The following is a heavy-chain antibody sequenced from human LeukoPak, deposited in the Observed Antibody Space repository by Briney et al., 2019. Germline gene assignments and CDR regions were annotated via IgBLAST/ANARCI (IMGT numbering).Heavy chain of an antibody. V-gene: IGHV3-48*01. CDR2: ISSSSSTI. CDR3: AKNRRAPMATYYFDY. Sequence: GGSLRLSCAASGFTFSSYIMNWVRQAPGKGLEWVSYISSSSSTIYYTDSVKGRFTISRDNSKNTLYLQMNSLRAEDTAVYYCAKNRRAPMATYYFDYWGQGTLVTVSS. D-gene: IGHD3-10*01. J-gene: IGHJ4*02. CDR1: GFTFSSYI.